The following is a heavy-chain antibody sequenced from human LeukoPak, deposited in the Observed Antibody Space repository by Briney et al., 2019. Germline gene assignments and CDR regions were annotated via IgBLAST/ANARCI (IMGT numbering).Heavy chain of an antibody. Sequence: PGGSLRLSCAASGFTFSDYYMSWIRQAPGKGLEWVSAISGSGGSTYYADSVKGRFTISRDNSKNTLYLQMSSLRAEDTAVYYCAKSSGMATKHWGQGTLVTVSS. CDR3: AKSSGMATKH. CDR2: ISGSGGST. J-gene: IGHJ4*02. CDR1: GFTFSDYY. V-gene: IGHV3-23*01. D-gene: IGHD5-12*01.